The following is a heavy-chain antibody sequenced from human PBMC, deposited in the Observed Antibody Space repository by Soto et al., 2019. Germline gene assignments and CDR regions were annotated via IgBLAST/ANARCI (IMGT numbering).Heavy chain of an antibody. CDR2: IIPIFGTP. J-gene: IGHJ4*02. V-gene: IGHV1-69*06. Sequence: SVKVSCKASGGTFNNYVINWVRQAPGQGLEWMAGIIPIFGTPNYAQKFQGRVTITADKSTSTAYMELNSLRSEDTAVYYCAGRCDGTNCLAHFDYWGQGKVVNLS. CDR3: AGRCDGTNCLAHFDY. CDR1: GGTFNNYV. D-gene: IGHD2-2*01.